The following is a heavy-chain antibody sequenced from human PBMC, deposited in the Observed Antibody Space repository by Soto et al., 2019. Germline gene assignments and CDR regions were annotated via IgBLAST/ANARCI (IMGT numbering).Heavy chain of an antibody. CDR3: ARVGYSYGSTIYYYYGMDV. V-gene: IGHV1-46*01. Sequence: ASVKVSCKASGYTFTSYYMHWVRQSPVQGLEWMGIINPSGGSTSYAQKFQGRVTMTRDTSTSTVYMELSSLRSEDTAVYYCARVGYSYGSTIYYYYGMDVWGQGTTVTVS. D-gene: IGHD5-18*01. CDR2: INPSGGST. CDR1: GYTFTSYY. J-gene: IGHJ6*02.